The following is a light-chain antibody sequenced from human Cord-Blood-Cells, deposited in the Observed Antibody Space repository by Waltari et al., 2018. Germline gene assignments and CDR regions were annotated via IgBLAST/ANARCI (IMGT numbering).Light chain of an antibody. Sequence: EIALTQSPATLSVSQGERATLSCRASPNVSSNVAWYQQKPCQAPRRIIYGASTRATGIPARCSGSWSGTEFTLTISSLQSEDFAVYYCQQYNNGPRPFGQGTKLEIK. CDR1: PNVSSN. CDR2: GAS. CDR3: QQYNNGPRP. V-gene: IGKV3-15*01. J-gene: IGKJ2*01.